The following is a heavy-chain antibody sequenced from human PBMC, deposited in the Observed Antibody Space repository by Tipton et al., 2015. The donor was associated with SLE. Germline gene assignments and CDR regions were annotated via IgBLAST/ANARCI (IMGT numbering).Heavy chain of an antibody. CDR3: ARVRELHHYYYYYYMDV. V-gene: IGHV3-30*03. J-gene: IGHJ6*03. CDR2: ISYDGSNK. CDR1: GFTFSRYG. D-gene: IGHD1-26*01. Sequence: RSLRLSCAASGFTFSRYGMNWVRQAPGKGLEWVAVISYDGSNKYYADSVKGRFTISRDNSKNTLYLQMNSLRAEDTAVYYCARVRELHHYYYYYYMDVWGKGTTVTVSS.